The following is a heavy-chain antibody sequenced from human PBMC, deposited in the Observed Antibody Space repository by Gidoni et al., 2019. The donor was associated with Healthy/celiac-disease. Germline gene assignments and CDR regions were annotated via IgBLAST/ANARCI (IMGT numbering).Heavy chain of an antibody. Sequence: QVQLQESGPGLVKPSETLSLTCTVPGGSISSYYWSWIRQPPGKGLEWIGYIYYSGSTNYNPSLKSRVTISVDTSKNQFSLKLSSVTAADTAVYYCARDPGEYDAFDIWGQGTMVTVSS. J-gene: IGHJ3*02. D-gene: IGHD3-10*01. CDR3: ARDPGEYDAFDI. CDR1: GGSISSYY. V-gene: IGHV4-59*01. CDR2: IYYSGST.